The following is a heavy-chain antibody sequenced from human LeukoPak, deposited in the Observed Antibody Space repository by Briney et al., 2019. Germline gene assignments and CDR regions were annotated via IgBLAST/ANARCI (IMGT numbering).Heavy chain of an antibody. V-gene: IGHV3-11*04. D-gene: IGHD5-18*01. CDR2: ISSSGSTI. Sequence: GGSLRLSCAVSGXTFSNAWMSWVRKAPGKGLEWVSYISSSGSTIYYADSVKGRFTISRDNAKNSLYLQMNSLRGEDTAIYYCARDGDSYGYGIDYWGQGTLVTVSP. CDR1: GXTFSNAW. J-gene: IGHJ4*02. CDR3: ARDGDSYGYGIDY.